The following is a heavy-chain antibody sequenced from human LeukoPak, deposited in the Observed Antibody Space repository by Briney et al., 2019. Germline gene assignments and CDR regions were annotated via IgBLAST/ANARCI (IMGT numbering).Heavy chain of an antibody. CDR1: GFTVSSNY. D-gene: IGHD2-2*03. J-gene: IGHJ3*02. Sequence: SLRLSCAASGFTVSSNYMSWVRQAPGKGLEWVSGIDWNSGNTGYADSVKGRFIISRDNAKDSLYLQMNSLRAEDTAFYYCAKDRKDRDLDSLDIWGQGTMVTVSS. CDR3: AKDRKDRDLDSLDI. V-gene: IGHV3-9*01. CDR2: IDWNSGNT.